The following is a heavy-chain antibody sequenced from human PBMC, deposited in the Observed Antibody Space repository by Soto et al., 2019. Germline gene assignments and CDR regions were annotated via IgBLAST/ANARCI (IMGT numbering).Heavy chain of an antibody. CDR2: IYHSGST. V-gene: IGHV4-30-2*01. Sequence: PSETLSLTCAVSGGSISSGGYSWCWIRQPPGKGLEWIGYIYHSGSTYYNPSLKRRVTIAVDRSKNQFSLKRSSVTAADTAVYYCARGSGDSSGYYDYWGQGTLVTVSS. CDR1: GGSISSGGYS. CDR3: ARGSGDSSGYYDY. D-gene: IGHD3-22*01. J-gene: IGHJ4*02.